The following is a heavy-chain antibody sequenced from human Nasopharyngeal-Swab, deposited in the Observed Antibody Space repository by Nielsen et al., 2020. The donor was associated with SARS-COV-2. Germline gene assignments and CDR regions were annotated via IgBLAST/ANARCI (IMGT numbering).Heavy chain of an antibody. J-gene: IGHJ4*02. CDR1: GFTFSSYW. V-gene: IGHV3-73*01. Sequence: GESLKISCAASGFTFSSYWMHWVRQASGKGLEWVGRIGDKDHNYATTYVAAVKGRFTISRDDSKNTAFLQMDSLKTEDTALYYCTTDYYFDYWGQGTLVTVSS. CDR2: IGDKDHNYAT. CDR3: TTDYYFDY.